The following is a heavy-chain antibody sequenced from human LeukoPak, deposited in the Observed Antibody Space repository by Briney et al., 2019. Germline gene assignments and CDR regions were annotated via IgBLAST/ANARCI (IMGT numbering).Heavy chain of an antibody. D-gene: IGHD6-13*01. V-gene: IGHV4-4*07. J-gene: IGHJ3*02. Sequence: PSETLSLTCTVSGGSISSYYWSWIRQPAGKGLEWIGRIYTSGSTNYNPSLKSRVTMSVDTSKNQFSLKLSSVTAADTAVYYCARLDSSSWYSDAFVIWGQGTMVTVSS. CDR3: ARLDSSSWYSDAFVI. CDR1: GGSISSYY. CDR2: IYTSGST.